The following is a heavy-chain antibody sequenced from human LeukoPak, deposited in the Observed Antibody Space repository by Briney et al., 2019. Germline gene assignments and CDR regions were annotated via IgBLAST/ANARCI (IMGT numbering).Heavy chain of an antibody. CDR1: GYTLTELS. CDR3: ATDPGEIVPAAKGPRGDYCYGMDV. D-gene: IGHD2-2*01. J-gene: IGHJ6*02. V-gene: IGHV1-24*01. Sequence: ASVKVSCKVSGYTLTELSMHWVRQAPGKGLEWMGGFDPEDGETIYAQKFQGRVTMTADTSTDTAYMELNSLRSDDTAVYYCATDPGEIVPAAKGPRGDYCYGMDVWGQGTTVTVSS. CDR2: FDPEDGET.